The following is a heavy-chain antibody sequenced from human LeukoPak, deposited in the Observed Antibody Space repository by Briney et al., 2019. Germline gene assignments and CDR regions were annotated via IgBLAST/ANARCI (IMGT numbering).Heavy chain of an antibody. D-gene: IGHD2-15*01. J-gene: IGHJ4*02. V-gene: IGHV1-46*01. CDR1: GYTFTSYD. CDR2: INPSGGST. Sequence: ASVKVSCKASGYTFTSYDINWVRQAPGQGLEWMGIINPSGGSTSYAQKFQGRVTMTRDMPTSTVYMELSSLRSEDTAVYYCARGGGSCYVDYWGQGTLVTVSS. CDR3: ARGGGSCYVDY.